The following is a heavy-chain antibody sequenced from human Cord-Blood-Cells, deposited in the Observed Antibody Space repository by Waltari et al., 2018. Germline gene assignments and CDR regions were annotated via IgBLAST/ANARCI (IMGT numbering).Heavy chain of an antibody. Sequence: QVQLQQWGAGLLKPSETLSPTCAVYGGSFSGYYWTWIRQPPGKGLEWIGEINHSGSTNYNPSLKSRVTISVDTSKNQFSLKLSSVTAADTAVYYCARGYCSSTSCYKDAFDIWGQGTMVTVSS. J-gene: IGHJ3*02. V-gene: IGHV4-34*01. CDR2: INHSGST. CDR3: ARGYCSSTSCYKDAFDI. CDR1: GGSFSGYY. D-gene: IGHD2-2*01.